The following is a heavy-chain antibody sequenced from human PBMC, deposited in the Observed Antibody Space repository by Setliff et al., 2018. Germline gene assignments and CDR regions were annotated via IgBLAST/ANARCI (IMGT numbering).Heavy chain of an antibody. D-gene: IGHD3-22*01. CDR3: AKSITMIVPGAFDI. Sequence: HPGGSLRLSCAASGFTFSSFGMYWVRQAPGKGPEWAAYVRFDGSTKYFADSVKGRFSISRDNSANMLYLQMNGLRAEDTGVYYCAKSITMIVPGAFDIRGQGTVVTVSS. J-gene: IGHJ3*02. V-gene: IGHV3-30*02. CDR2: VRFDGSTK. CDR1: GFTFSSFG.